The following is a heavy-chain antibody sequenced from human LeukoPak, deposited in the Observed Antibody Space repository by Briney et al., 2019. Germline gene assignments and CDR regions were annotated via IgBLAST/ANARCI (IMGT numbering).Heavy chain of an antibody. Sequence: ASVKVSCKASGYTFTSYDINWGRQATGQGLEWMGWMNPNRGNTGYAQKFQGRVTMTRNTSISTAYMELSSLRSEDTAVYYCAGIAAAPAAFDIWGQGTMVTVSS. J-gene: IGHJ3*02. V-gene: IGHV1-8*01. D-gene: IGHD6-13*01. CDR3: AGIAAAPAAFDI. CDR2: MNPNRGNT. CDR1: GYTFTSYD.